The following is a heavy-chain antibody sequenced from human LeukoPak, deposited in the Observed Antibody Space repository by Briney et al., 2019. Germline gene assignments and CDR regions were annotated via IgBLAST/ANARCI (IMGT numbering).Heavy chain of an antibody. J-gene: IGHJ4*02. V-gene: IGHV1-18*01. D-gene: IGHD2-8*01. CDR2: ISPYGGNT. Sequence: DSVKLSCKASGYSLINYCISWLRQPPGQGLECMGWISPYGGNTHYAQKLQGRVTMTTDTPPTTAYMELRSLRVDDTAVYYCARTSGVSDAGSPYDFDFRGQGTPGSVSS. CDR3: ARTSGVSDAGSPYDFDF. CDR1: GYSLINYC.